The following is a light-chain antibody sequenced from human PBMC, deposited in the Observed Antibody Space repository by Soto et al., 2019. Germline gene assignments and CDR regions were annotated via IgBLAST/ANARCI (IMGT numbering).Light chain of an antibody. V-gene: IGKV3-11*01. Sequence: DIVLTQSPATLSLSPGERATLSCRASQSVSSYLAWYQQKPGQAPRLLIYDASNRATGIPARFSGSGSGTDFTLTISSLDPEDFAVYYCQQRSNCPPITFGQGTRLEIK. J-gene: IGKJ5*01. CDR2: DAS. CDR3: QQRSNCPPIT. CDR1: QSVSSY.